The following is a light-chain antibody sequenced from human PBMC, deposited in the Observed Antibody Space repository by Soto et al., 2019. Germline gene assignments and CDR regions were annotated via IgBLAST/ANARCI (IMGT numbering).Light chain of an antibody. CDR3: QQYYNIPWT. J-gene: IGKJ1*01. Sequence: DIQMTQSPSSLSASIGDRLTITCRASQAIKTYLSWYQQKPGKAPKVLISAASNLQDGVPSRFSGSGSGTQFTLTISSLQPEDLATYSCQQYYNIPWTFAQGTKVEI. V-gene: IGKV1-39*01. CDR1: QAIKTY. CDR2: AAS.